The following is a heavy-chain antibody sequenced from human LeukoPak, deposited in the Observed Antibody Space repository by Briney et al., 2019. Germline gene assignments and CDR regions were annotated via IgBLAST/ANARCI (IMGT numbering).Heavy chain of an antibody. V-gene: IGHV1-2*02. J-gene: IGHJ4*02. CDR3: ARPITKYTAVVWDY. CDR1: GYSITSYY. CDR2: INPNGGDT. D-gene: IGHD5-18*01. Sequence: ASVKVSCKASGYSITSYYMHWVRQAPGQGLQWMGWINPNGGDTNYAQKFQGRVTMTRDTSISTAYMELSSLTSDDTAIYYCARPITKYTAVVWDYWGQGTLVTVSS.